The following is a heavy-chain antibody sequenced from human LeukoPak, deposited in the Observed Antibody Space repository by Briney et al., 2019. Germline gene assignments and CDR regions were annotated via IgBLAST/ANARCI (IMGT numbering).Heavy chain of an antibody. D-gene: IGHD6-25*01. V-gene: IGHV4-39*01. Sequence: SETLSLTCTVSGGSISSSSYYWGWIRQPPGKGLEWIGSIYYSGSTYYNPSLKSRVTISVDTSKNQFSLKLSSVTAADTAMYYCAVTGYGIGGYWGQGTLVTVSS. CDR2: IYYSGST. CDR1: GGSISSSSYY. CDR3: AVTGYGIGGY. J-gene: IGHJ4*02.